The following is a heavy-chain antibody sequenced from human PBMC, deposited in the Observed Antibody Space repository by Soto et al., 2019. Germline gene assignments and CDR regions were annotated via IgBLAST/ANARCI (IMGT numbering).Heavy chain of an antibody. Sequence: VQLLESGGGLVQPGGSLRLSCAASGFTFSTYAMSWVRQAPGKGLEWVSGISGSGGRTYYADSVKGRFTISRDNSKKTLYLQMNSLRAEDRAVYYCAKGRYTTSYYVDYWGQGTLVTVSS. D-gene: IGHD3-16*01. CDR3: AKGRYTTSYYVDY. CDR1: GFTFSTYA. V-gene: IGHV3-23*01. CDR2: ISGSGGRT. J-gene: IGHJ4*02.